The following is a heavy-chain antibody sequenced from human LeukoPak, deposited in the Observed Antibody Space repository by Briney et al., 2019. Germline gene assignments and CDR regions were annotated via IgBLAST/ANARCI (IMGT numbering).Heavy chain of an antibody. J-gene: IGHJ6*02. Sequence: GGSLRLSCAASGFSFSSYWMSWVRQAPGKGQEWVANIKQDGSEKYYVDSVKGRFTISRDNAKNSLYLQMNSLRAEDTAVYYCARMRAIAAAGQTDRFYYYYYGMDVWGQGTTVTVSS. CDR2: IKQDGSEK. CDR1: GFSFSSYW. V-gene: IGHV3-7*01. D-gene: IGHD6-13*01. CDR3: ARMRAIAAAGQTDRFYYYYYGMDV.